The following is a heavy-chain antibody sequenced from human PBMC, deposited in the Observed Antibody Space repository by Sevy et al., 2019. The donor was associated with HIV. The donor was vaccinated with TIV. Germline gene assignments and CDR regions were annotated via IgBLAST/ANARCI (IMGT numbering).Heavy chain of an antibody. CDR3: AGEGCTKPHDY. J-gene: IGHJ4*02. Sequence: GGSLRLSCAASGFTFSKYSMSWVRQPPGKGLEWVSTLSFGCGEKNHADSVKGRFTNSRDNSKNSLYLQMNNLRAEDTAVYYCAGEGCTKPHDYWGQGTLVTVSS. V-gene: IGHV3-23*01. CDR1: GFTFSKYS. D-gene: IGHD2-8*01. CDR2: LSFGCGEK.